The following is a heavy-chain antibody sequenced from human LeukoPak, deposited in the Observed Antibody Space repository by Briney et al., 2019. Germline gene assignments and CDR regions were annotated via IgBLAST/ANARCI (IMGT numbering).Heavy chain of an antibody. CDR1: GFTFSTYS. CDR3: AGGRSGSYPYYFDY. V-gene: IGHV3-21*01. Sequence: GGSLRLSCAASGFTFSTYSMNWVRQAPGKGLEWVSSISSSSSYIYYADSVKGRFTISRDNAKNSLSLQMNSLRAEDTAVYYCAGGRSGSYPYYFDYWGQGTLVTVSS. D-gene: IGHD1-26*01. J-gene: IGHJ4*02. CDR2: ISSSSSYI.